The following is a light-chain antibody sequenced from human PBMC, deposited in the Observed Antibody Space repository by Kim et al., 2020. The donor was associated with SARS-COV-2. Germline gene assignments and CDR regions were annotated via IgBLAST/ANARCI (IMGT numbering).Light chain of an antibody. J-gene: IGLJ3*02. Sequence: QSVLTQPPSVSGAPGQRVTISCTRSSSNIGADHSVHWYQQLPGTAPKLLIYGNSNRPSGVPDRFSGSQSGTSASLAITGLQAEDEAIYYCQSFDSSLSGSWVFGGGTQLTVL. CDR1: SSNIGADHS. CDR3: QSFDSSLSGSWV. CDR2: GNS. V-gene: IGLV1-40*01.